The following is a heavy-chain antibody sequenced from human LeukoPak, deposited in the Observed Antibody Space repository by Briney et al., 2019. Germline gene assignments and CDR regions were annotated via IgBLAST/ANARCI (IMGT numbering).Heavy chain of an antibody. CDR1: GGSFSGYY. CDR3: AGGDLMDFDY. V-gene: IGHV4-34*01. J-gene: IGHJ4*02. Sequence: PSETLSLTCAVYGGSFSGYYWSWIRQPPGKGLEWIGEINHSGSTNYNPSLKSRVTISVDTSKNQFSLKLSSVTAADTAVYYCAGGDLMDFDYWGQGTLVTVSS. D-gene: IGHD5-24*01. CDR2: INHSGST.